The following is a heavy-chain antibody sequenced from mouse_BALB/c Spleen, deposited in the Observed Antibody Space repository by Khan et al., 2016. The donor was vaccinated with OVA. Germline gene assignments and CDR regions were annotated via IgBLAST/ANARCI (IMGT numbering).Heavy chain of an antibody. V-gene: IGHV5-9-3*01. Sequence: EVELVESGGGLVKPGGSLKLSCAASGFTFSNYAMSWVRQTPEKRLEWVATISSGGSYTYYPDSVKGRFTITRDQDKNSQYLQMSSLGSEDAARYCCARVALWYFDYWGQGTTLTVSS. CDR1: GFTFSNYA. CDR3: ARVALWYFDY. CDR2: ISSGGSYT. J-gene: IGHJ2*01. D-gene: IGHD1-1*02.